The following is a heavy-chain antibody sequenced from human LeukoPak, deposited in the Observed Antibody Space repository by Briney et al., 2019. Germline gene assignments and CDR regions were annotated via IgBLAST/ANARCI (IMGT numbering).Heavy chain of an antibody. CDR1: GSSINPYY. CDR3: ARGGRWLQFNY. J-gene: IGHJ4*02. V-gene: IGHV4-59*01. Sequence: SETLSLTCAVSGSSINPYYWNWIRQPPGKGLEWIGYISYSGSTNYNPSLKSRVTISVDTSKNQFSLKLSSVTAADTAVYYCARGGRWLQFNYWGQGTLVTVSS. D-gene: IGHD5-24*01. CDR2: ISYSGST.